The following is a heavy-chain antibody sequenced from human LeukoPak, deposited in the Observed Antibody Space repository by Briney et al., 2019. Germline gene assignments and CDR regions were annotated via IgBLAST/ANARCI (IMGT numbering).Heavy chain of an antibody. Sequence: SETLSLTCTVSGGSISHYYWSWIRQPPVKGLEWIGYIYYSGTTNYNPSLKSRLTISVDTSKNQFSLKLSSVTAADTAVYYCARHYGSGTYPLDYWGQGTLVTVSS. V-gene: IGHV4-59*08. CDR2: IYYSGTT. CDR1: GGSISHYY. J-gene: IGHJ4*02. D-gene: IGHD3-10*01. CDR3: ARHYGSGTYPLDY.